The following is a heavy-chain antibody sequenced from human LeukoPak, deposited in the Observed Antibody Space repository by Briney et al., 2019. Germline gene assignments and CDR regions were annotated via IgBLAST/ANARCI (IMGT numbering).Heavy chain of an antibody. CDR3: VRRDYAAWFDP. J-gene: IGHJ5*02. D-gene: IGHD4/OR15-4a*01. V-gene: IGHV4-39*07. CDR2: VYYTGSI. CDR1: GDSITSGGND. Sequence: SETLSLTCSVSGDSITSGGNDWAWLRQPPGKGLEWIGSVYYTGSIKYNPSLKGRVSISRDMSKNQFSLNVNSVAATDTAVYYCVRRDYAAWFDPWGQGTLVTVSS.